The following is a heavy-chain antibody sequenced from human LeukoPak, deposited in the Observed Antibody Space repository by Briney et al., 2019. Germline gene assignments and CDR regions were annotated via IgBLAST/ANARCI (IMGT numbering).Heavy chain of an antibody. V-gene: IGHV5-51*01. CDR2: IYPSDSDI. Sequence: GESLKISCKGSGYSFTNYWIGWVRQMPGKGLEGMGIIYPSDSDIRYSPSFQGQVTISADKSITTAYLQWSSLKASDTAMYYCARSPSLVPSFDYWGQGTLVTVSS. CDR3: ARSPSLVPSFDY. CDR1: GYSFTNYW. D-gene: IGHD3-10*01. J-gene: IGHJ4*02.